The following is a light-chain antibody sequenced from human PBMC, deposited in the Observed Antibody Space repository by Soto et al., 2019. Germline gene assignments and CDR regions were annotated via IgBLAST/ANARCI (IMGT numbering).Light chain of an antibody. J-gene: IGKJ3*01. CDR3: QQLIT. CDR1: QGISSY. Sequence: AIRMTQSPSSLSASTGDRVTITCRASQGISSYLAWYQQKPGKAPKLLIYDASSLESGVPSRFSGSGSGTDFTLTISSLQPEDFATYYCQQLITFGPGTKVDIK. V-gene: IGKV1-8*01. CDR2: DAS.